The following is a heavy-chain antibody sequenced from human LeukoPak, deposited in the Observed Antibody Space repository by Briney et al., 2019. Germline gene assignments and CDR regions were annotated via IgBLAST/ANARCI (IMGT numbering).Heavy chain of an antibody. J-gene: IGHJ6*03. Sequence: SVKVSCKASGGTFSSYAISWVRQAPGQGLEWMGGIIPIFGTANYAQKFQGRVTITTDESTSTAYMELSSLRSEDTAVCYCARGLLVHKRHYYYYYMDVWGKGTTVTVSS. CDR2: IIPIFGTA. CDR3: ARGLLVHKRHYYYYYMDV. CDR1: GGTFSSYA. V-gene: IGHV1-69*05. D-gene: IGHD2-21*01.